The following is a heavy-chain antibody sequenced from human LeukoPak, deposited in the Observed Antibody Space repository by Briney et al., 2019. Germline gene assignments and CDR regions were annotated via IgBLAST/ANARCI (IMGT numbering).Heavy chain of an antibody. CDR3: ARGNKFWVRGVNRLYYYMDV. CDR2: IYYSGST. J-gene: IGHJ6*03. V-gene: IGHV4-39*01. CDR1: GGSISSSSYY. D-gene: IGHD3-10*01. Sequence: SETLSLTCTVSGGSISSSSYYWGWLRQPPGKGLEWIGSIYYSGSTYYNPSLKSRVTISVDTSKNQFSLKLSSVTAADTAVYYCARGNKFWVRGVNRLYYYMDVWGKGTTVTVSS.